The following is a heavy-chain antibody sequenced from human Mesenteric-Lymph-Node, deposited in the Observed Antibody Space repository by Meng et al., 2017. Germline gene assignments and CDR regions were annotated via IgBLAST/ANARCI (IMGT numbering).Heavy chain of an antibody. J-gene: IGHJ3*02. CDR2: ISSSGSTI. V-gene: IGHV3-48*03. Sequence: GESLKISCAASGFTFSSYEMNWVRQAPGKGLEWVSYISSSGSTIYYAGSVKGRFTISRDNAKNSLYLQMNSLRAEDTAVYYCARGAIVVSPTTYDAFDIWGQGTMVTVSS. D-gene: IGHD3-22*01. CDR3: ARGAIVVSPTTYDAFDI. CDR1: GFTFSSYE.